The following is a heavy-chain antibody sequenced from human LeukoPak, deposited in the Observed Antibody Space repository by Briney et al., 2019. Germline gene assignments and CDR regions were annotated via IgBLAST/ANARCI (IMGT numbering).Heavy chain of an antibody. D-gene: IGHD6-19*01. CDR1: GVTFSSYA. CDR2: MSGSGVSR. Sequence: GGSLRLSCAASGVTFSSYAMSWGRQAPGQGLEWVSAMSGSGVSRYYADSVKGRVTISRDNSKNTLYLQMNSLRAEETAVYYCAKNSIAVAGTVYWRQGTLVTVPS. CDR3: AKNSIAVAGTVY. J-gene: IGHJ4*02. V-gene: IGHV3-23*01.